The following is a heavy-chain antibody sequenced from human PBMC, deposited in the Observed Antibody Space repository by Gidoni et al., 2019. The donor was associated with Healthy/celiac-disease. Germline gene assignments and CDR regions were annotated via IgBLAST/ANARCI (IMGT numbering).Heavy chain of an antibody. V-gene: IGHV3-23*01. D-gene: IGHD6-19*01. CDR2: ISGSGGST. Sequence: EVQLLESGGGLVQPGGSLRLSCAASGFTFSSYALSWVRQAPGTGLEGVSAISGSGGSTYYADSVKGRFTISRDNSKNTLYLQMNSLRAEDTAVYYCARAVAGTPEADYFDYWGQGTLVTVSS. CDR1: GFTFSSYA. J-gene: IGHJ4*02. CDR3: ARAVAGTPEADYFDY.